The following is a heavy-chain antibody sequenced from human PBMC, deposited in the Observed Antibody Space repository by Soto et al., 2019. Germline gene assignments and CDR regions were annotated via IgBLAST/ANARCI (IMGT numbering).Heavy chain of an antibody. J-gene: IGHJ4*02. CDR3: ARGPLSSWYQWYYFDY. Sequence: GASVKVSCKASGYTFTGYYMHWVRQATGHGLEWMGWINPNSGGTNYAQKFQGWVTMTRDTSISTAYMELSRLRSDDTAVYYCARGPLSSWYQWYYFDYWGQGTLDTVSS. D-gene: IGHD6-13*01. V-gene: IGHV1-2*04. CDR1: GYTFTGYY. CDR2: INPNSGGT.